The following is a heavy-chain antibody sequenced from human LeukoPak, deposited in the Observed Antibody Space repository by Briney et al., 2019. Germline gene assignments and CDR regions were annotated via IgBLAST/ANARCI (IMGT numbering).Heavy chain of an antibody. CDR2: IIPIFGTA. J-gene: IGHJ4*02. CDR1: GYTFTGYY. D-gene: IGHD5-18*01. V-gene: IGHV1-69*06. Sequence: SVEASCKASGYTFTGYYMHWVRQAPGPGVGCMGGIIPIFGTATYAQEFQGRVTITADKSTSTAYMELSSLRSEDTAVYYCARARGYSYPLDYWGQGTLVTVSS. CDR3: ARARGYSYPLDY.